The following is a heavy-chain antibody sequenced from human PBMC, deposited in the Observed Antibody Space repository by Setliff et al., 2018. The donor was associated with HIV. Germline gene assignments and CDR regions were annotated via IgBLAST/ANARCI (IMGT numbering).Heavy chain of an antibody. D-gene: IGHD5-18*01. CDR2: IKSNSDGGTT. J-gene: IGHJ6*01. CDR1: GFIFSDAW. V-gene: IGHV3-15*01. CDR3: TTSQKYTHNMDD. Sequence: GGSLRLXXVASGFIFSDAWMSWARQAPGKGLEWVGRIKSNSDGGTTDYAAPVXXXXXLSSDDSKNTLYLQLTRLQPEDTTVYYCTTSQKYTHNMDDWAXGTTVTVSS.